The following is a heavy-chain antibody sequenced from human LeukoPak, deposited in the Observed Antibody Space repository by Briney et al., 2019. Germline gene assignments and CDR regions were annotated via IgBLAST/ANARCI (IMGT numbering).Heavy chain of an antibody. Sequence: GGSLRLSCAASGFTISSYAMSWVHQAPGKGLEWVSSISGSGGSTDYADSVKGRFTISRDNSKNTLYLQMNSLRAEDTAVYYCAKMRGYNYGSPLDYWGQGTLVTVSS. CDR1: GFTISSYA. CDR3: AKMRGYNYGSPLDY. V-gene: IGHV3-23*01. D-gene: IGHD5-18*01. CDR2: ISGSGGST. J-gene: IGHJ4*02.